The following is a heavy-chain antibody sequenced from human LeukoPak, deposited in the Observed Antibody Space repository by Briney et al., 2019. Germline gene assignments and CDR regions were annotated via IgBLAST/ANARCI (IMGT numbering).Heavy chain of an antibody. J-gene: IGHJ3*02. CDR3: ASWEPSLGLAFDI. V-gene: IGHV4-59*01. Sequence: SETLSLTCTVSGGSISSYYWSWIRQPPGKGLEWIGYIYYSGSTYYNPSLKSRVTISVDTSKNQFSLKLSSVTAADTAVYYCASWEPSLGLAFDIWGQGTMVTVSS. D-gene: IGHD1-26*01. CDR2: IYYSGST. CDR1: GGSISSYY.